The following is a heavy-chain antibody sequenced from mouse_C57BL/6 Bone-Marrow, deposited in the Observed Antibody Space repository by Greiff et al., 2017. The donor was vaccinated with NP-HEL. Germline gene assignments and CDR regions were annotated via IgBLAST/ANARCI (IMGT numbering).Heavy chain of an antibody. CDR1: GYTFTDYE. D-gene: IGHD1-1*01. CDR3: TRWGTTVSYWYFDV. V-gene: IGHV1-15*01. J-gene: IGHJ1*03. CDR2: IDPETGGT. Sequence: VQLQQSGAELVRPGASVTLSCKASGYTFTDYEMHWVKQTPVHGLEWIGAIDPETGGTAYNQKFKGKAILTADKSSSTADMELRSLTSEDSAVYYCTRWGTTVSYWYFDVWGTGTTVTVSS.